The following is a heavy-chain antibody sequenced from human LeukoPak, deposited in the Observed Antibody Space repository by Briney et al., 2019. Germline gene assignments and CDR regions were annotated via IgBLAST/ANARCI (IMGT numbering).Heavy chain of an antibody. J-gene: IGHJ6*02. V-gene: IGHV1-69*13. CDR2: IIPIFGTA. CDR1: GYTFTSYF. Sequence: SVKVSCKASGYTFTSYFMHWVRQAPGQGLEWMGGIIPIFGTANYAQKFQGRVTITADESTSTAYMELSSLRSEDTAVYYCARGVARDYYYYYYGMDVWGQGTTVTVSS. D-gene: IGHD3/OR15-3a*01. CDR3: ARGVARDYYYYYYGMDV.